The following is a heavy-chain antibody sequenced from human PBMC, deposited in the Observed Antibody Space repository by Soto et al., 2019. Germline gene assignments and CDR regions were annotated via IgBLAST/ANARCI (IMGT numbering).Heavy chain of an antibody. D-gene: IGHD6-19*01. V-gene: IGHV1-18*01. J-gene: IGHJ4*02. Sequence: XSVKVSCKASGCPFSSYDIIWVRQAPGQGLEWMGGISAYYGNTSYAQKFQCRVTITADTSTSTAYMELRSLRSDDTAVYYWETGCGRAVAGTALYCAQGTLVTVSS. CDR3: ETGCGRAVAGTALY. CDR1: GCPFSSYD. CDR2: ISAYYGNT.